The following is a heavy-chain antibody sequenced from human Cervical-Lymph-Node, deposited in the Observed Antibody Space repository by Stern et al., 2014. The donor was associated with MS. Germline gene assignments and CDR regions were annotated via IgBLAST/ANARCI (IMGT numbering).Heavy chain of an antibody. D-gene: IGHD3-22*01. CDR2: ISSSSSYI. CDR3: ARDPHYYDSSGYYPTDY. J-gene: IGHJ4*02. Sequence: EVQLVESGGGLVKPGGSLRLSCAASGFTFSSYSMNWVRQAPGKGLEWVSSISSSSSYIYYADSVKGRFTISRDNAKNSLYLQMNSLRAEDTAVYYCARDPHYYDSSGYYPTDYWGQGTLVTVSS. V-gene: IGHV3-21*01. CDR1: GFTFSSYS.